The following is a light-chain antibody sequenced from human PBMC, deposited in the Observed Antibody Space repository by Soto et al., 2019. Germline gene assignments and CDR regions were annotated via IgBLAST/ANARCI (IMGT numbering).Light chain of an antibody. CDR2: DAS. J-gene: IGKJ1*01. V-gene: IGKV1-5*01. Sequence: DIQMPQYPSTLSASAGDRVTITCRASQSISSWLAWYQQKPGKAPKLLIYDASRLESGVPSRFSGSGSGAADTRNSSRLQPVDFATYYCQRYNSYSGTCCRGTKVEIK. CDR3: QRYNSYSGT. CDR1: QSISSW.